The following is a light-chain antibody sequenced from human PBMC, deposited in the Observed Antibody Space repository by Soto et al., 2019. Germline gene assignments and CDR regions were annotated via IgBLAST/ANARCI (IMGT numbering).Light chain of an antibody. J-gene: IGLJ2*01. CDR2: GNT. Sequence: QSALTQPPSVSVAPGQRVTISCTGSSSNIGAGYDVHWYQQLPGTVPKLLIYGNTNRPSGVPDRFSGSKSGTSASLAITGLQAEDEADYYCQSSDSSLSGSRVFGGGTKVPVL. V-gene: IGLV1-40*01. CDR1: SSNIGAGYD. CDR3: QSSDSSLSGSRV.